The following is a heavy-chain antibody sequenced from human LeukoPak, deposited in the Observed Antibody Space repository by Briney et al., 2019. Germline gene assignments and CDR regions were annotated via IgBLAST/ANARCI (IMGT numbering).Heavy chain of an antibody. CDR3: ARHEVQLERHLVWFDP. CDR1: GAFIDSNNW. D-gene: IGHD1-1*01. Sequence: KTSETLSLTCAVSGAFIDSNNWWSWVRQTPGKGLEWIGEINHSGSTNYNPSLKSRVTISVDTSKNQFSLKLSSVTAADTAVYYCARHEVQLERHLVWFDPWGQGTLVTVSS. CDR2: INHSGST. J-gene: IGHJ5*02. V-gene: IGHV4-4*02.